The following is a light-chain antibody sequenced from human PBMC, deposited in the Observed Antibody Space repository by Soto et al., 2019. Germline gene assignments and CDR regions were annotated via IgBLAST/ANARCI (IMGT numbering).Light chain of an antibody. Sequence: QSVLTQPASVSGSPGQSITISCTGTSSDVGANNHVSWYQQLPGKAPKLMIYDVRNRPSGISNRFSGSKSGNTASLIISGLQAEDEADYYCSSYTSSSTHVFGGGTKLTVL. J-gene: IGLJ2*01. CDR1: SSDVGANNH. CDR3: SSYTSSSTHV. CDR2: DVR. V-gene: IGLV2-14*01.